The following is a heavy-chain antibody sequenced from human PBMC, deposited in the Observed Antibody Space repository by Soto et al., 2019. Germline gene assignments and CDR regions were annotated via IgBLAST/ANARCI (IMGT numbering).Heavy chain of an antibody. CDR2: IVSVVDQI. CDR1: NFTSSIYT. CDR3: HLWASTVTTNYHYGADA. Sequence: PXVCLRLACAASNFTSSIYTVNWVRQAPGKGLEWVSSIVSVVDQIYYADSVKGRFTISRDSANHSLYLQMNSLRAEDTAVYYCHLWASTVTTNYHYGADAWGQRTTVTVSS. J-gene: IGHJ6*02. V-gene: IGHV3-21*01. D-gene: IGHD1-1*01.